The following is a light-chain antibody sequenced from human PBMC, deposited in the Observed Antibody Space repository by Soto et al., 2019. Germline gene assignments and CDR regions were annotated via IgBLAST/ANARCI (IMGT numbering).Light chain of an antibody. CDR2: VAS. CDR1: QAIRSD. V-gene: IGKV1-17*01. Sequence: DIQMTQSPSSLSASVGDRVTITCRASQAIRSDVGWYQQKPGKDPKRLIYVASSLESGVPSRFSGSGFGTEFTLTISGQQAEDVATYYCLQHNNYPWTFGQGTRVEIK. J-gene: IGKJ1*01. CDR3: LQHNNYPWT.